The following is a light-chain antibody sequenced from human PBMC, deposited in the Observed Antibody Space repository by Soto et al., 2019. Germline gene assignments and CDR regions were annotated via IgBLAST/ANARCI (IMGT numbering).Light chain of an antibody. CDR1: SSDVDSYNY. Sequence: QSALTQPPSASGSPGHSVTISCTGTSSDVDSYNYVSWYQQHPGKAPKLIIYEVSKRPSGVPDRFSGSKSGNTASLTVSGLQAEDEADYYCTSYAGRNNLVFGGGTQVTVL. V-gene: IGLV2-8*01. CDR3: TSYAGRNNLV. CDR2: EVS. J-gene: IGLJ2*01.